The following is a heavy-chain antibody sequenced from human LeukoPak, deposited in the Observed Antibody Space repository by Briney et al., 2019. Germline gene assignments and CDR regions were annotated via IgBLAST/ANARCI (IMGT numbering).Heavy chain of an antibody. Sequence: KPSETLSLTCTVSGGSISSYYWSWIRQPAGKGLEWIGRIYTSGSTNYNPSLKSRVTISVDTSKNQFSLKLSSVTAADTAVYYCARDSLYGDSTYLRYFDLWGRGTLVTVSS. CDR3: ARDSLYGDSTYLRYFDL. V-gene: IGHV4-4*07. CDR1: GGSISSYY. CDR2: IYTSGST. J-gene: IGHJ2*01. D-gene: IGHD4-17*01.